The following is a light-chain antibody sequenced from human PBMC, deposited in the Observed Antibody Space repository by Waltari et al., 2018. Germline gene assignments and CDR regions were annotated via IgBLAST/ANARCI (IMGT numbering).Light chain of an antibody. CDR3: SSYTSSSTLV. CDR1: STDVGAYNC. CDR2: DVS. Sequence: QSALTQPASVSGSPGQSITISCTGTSTDVGAYNCVSWYQQHPGKAPKLMIYDVSNRPSGVSNRFSGSNSGNTASLTISGLQAEDEADYYCSSYTSSSTLVFGGGTKLTVL. V-gene: IGLV2-14*03. J-gene: IGLJ2*01.